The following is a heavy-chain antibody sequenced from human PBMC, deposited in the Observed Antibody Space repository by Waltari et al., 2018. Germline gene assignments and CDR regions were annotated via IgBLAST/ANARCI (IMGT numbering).Heavy chain of an antibody. CDR3: AKARVVVAATLFDY. J-gene: IGHJ4*02. V-gene: IGHV3-23*03. CDR1: GFTFSSYA. Sequence: EVQLLESGGGLVQPGGSLRLSCAASGFTFSSYAMRWVRQAPGKGLEWVSVIYSGGSTYYADSVKGRFTISRDNSKNTLYLQMNSLRAEDTAVYYCAKARVVVAATLFDYWGQGTLVTVSS. D-gene: IGHD2-15*01. CDR2: IYSGGST.